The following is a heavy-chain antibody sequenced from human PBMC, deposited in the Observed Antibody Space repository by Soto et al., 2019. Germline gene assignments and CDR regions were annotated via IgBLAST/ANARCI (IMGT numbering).Heavy chain of an antibody. D-gene: IGHD3-22*01. J-gene: IGHJ3*02. CDR2: IKSKTDGGTT. CDR3: TTVSDYYDSSGYYNDDAFDI. CDR1: GFTFSNAW. Sequence: PGGSLRLSCAASGFTFSNAWMSWVRQAPGKGQEWVGRIKSKTDGGTTDYAAPVKGRFTISRDDSKNTLYLQMNSLKTEDTAVYYCTTVSDYYDSSGYYNDDAFDIWGQGTMVTVSS. V-gene: IGHV3-15*01.